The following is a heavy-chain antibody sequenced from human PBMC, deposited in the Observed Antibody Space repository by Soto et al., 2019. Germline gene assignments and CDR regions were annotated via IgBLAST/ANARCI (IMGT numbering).Heavy chain of an antibody. D-gene: IGHD2-21*01. CDR3: VRVVEATSRLEDVAS. CDR2: VYYSGGT. Sequence: SETLCLTCYVSVGSIDNSHSFWGWVRQPPGRGLEFLGSVYYSGGTYYNPSLKSRVTVSVDTSKNQVSLRVRSVTVAETAMDDCVRVVEATSRLEDVASWGKGIGVT. V-gene: IGHV4-39*01. CDR1: VGSIDNSHSF. J-gene: IGHJ5*01.